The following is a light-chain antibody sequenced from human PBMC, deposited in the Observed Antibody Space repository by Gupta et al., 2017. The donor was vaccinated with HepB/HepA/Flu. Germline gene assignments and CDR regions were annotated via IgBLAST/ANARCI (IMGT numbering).Light chain of an antibody. Sequence: ALTQPASVSGSPGQPIPIPCTGPSSDVGGYNYVSWYQQHPGKAPKLMIYDVSNRPSGVSNRFSGSKSGNTASLTISGLQAEDEADYYCSSYTSSSTPVVFGGGTKLTVL. CDR1: SSDVGGYNY. CDR3: SSYTSSSTPVV. J-gene: IGLJ2*01. V-gene: IGLV2-14*03. CDR2: DVS.